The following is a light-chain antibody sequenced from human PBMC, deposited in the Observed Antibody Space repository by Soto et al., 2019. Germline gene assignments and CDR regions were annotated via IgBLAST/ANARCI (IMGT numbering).Light chain of an antibody. J-gene: IGKJ1*01. Sequence: EIVMTQSLVTLSVSQGERATLSCRASQSVSSDLAWYHQKPGQAPRLLIYGASTRATGIPARFSGSGSGTEFTLTIDSLQSEDFAVYYCQQYNILPRTFGQGAMVDVK. CDR1: QSVSSD. CDR2: GAS. CDR3: QQYNILPRT. V-gene: IGKV3-15*01.